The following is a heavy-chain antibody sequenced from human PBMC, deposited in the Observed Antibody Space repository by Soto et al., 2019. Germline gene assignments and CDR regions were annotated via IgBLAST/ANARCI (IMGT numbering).Heavy chain of an antibody. V-gene: IGHV3-15*07. CDR2: IKSRALGGTT. CDR1: GFPFSNAW. Sequence: PGGSLRLSCSGSGFPFSNAWINWVRHVPGKGPEWVGRIKSRALGGTTDFAAHIRGRFAITRDDSRNVAYMQMNSLHTEDTAIYYCTTDSYSSMVVVRFDFWGHGSLVTVSS. CDR3: TTDSYSSMVVVRFDF. J-gene: IGHJ4*01. D-gene: IGHD2-15*01.